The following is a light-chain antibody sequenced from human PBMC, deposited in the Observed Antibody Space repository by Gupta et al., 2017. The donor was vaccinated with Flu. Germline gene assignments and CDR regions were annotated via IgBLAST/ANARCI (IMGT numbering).Light chain of an antibody. CDR3: QQSYSTHH. Sequence: DIQMTQSPSSLSASVGDRVTITCRASQSISSYLNWYQQKPGKAPKLLIYAASRWQSGVPSRFSGSGSGTDFTLTSSRLQPEDFANYYGQQSYSTHHFGGGTKVEIK. V-gene: IGKV1-39*01. CDR1: QSISSY. CDR2: AAS. J-gene: IGKJ4*01.